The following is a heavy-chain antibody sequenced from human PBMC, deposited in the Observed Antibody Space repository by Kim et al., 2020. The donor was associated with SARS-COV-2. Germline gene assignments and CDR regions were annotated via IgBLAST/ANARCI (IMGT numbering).Heavy chain of an antibody. CDR3: ARDHSNYHYGMDV. Sequence: YAQGFTGRFVFSLDTSVSTAYLQISSLKAEDTAVYYCARDHSNYHYGMDVWGQGTTVTVSS. V-gene: IGHV7-4-1*02. J-gene: IGHJ6*02. D-gene: IGHD4-4*01.